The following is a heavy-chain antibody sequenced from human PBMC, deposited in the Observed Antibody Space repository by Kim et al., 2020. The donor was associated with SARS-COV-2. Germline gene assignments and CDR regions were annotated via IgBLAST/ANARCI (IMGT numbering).Heavy chain of an antibody. CDR1: GDSISSYY. CDR3: ARLQTSMLHYSMDI. V-gene: IGHV4-59*01. Sequence: SETLSLTCTVSGDSISSYYWSWIRQPPGKGLEWIGHISHSGGPSYNPSLKSRVTISADTPKNQLSLKLSSLTAADTAVYYCARLQTSMLHYSMDIWGQGTTSTGSS. CDR2: ISHSGGP. D-gene: IGHD2-8*01. J-gene: IGHJ6*02.